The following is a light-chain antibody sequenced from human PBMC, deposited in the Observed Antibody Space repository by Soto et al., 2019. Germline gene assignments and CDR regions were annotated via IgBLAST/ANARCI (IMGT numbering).Light chain of an antibody. J-gene: IGKJ4*01. CDR1: QSVSSY. CDR2: DAS. CDR3: QQRSNWSPLT. Sequence: EIVLTQSPATLSLSPGGRATLSCRASQSVSSYLAWYQQKPGQAPRLLIYDASNRATGIPARFSGSGSGTDFTLTISSLEPEEFAVYYCQQRSNWSPLTFGGGTKVEIK. V-gene: IGKV3-11*01.